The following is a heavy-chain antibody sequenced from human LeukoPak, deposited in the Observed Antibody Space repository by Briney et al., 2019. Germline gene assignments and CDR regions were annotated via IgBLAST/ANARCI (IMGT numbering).Heavy chain of an antibody. V-gene: IGHV1-8*01. CDR1: GYTFTSYD. D-gene: IGHD3-22*01. J-gene: IGHJ3*01. CDR2: MNPNSGNT. CDR3: AVYYFNSSGYVPF. Sequence: APVKVSCKASGYTFTSYDINWVRQATGQGLEWMGWMNPNSGNTGYAQKFQGRVTMTRNTSITTTYMELSSLGSEDTAVYYCAVYYFNSSGYVPFWGQGTMVTVSS.